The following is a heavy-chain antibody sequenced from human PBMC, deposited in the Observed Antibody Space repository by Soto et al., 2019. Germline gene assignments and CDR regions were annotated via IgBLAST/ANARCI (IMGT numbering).Heavy chain of an antibody. J-gene: IGHJ5*02. D-gene: IGHD3-10*01. V-gene: IGHV5-51*01. CDR1: GYSFTSYW. CDR3: ARDVGNYGAPYICFDP. CDR2: IYPGDSDT. Sequence: LGESLKISCKGSGYSFTSYWIGWVRQMPGKGLEWMGIIYPGDSDTRYSPSFQGQATISADKSISTAYLQWSSLKASDTAMYYCARDVGNYGAPYICFDPWGQGTRVTLSS.